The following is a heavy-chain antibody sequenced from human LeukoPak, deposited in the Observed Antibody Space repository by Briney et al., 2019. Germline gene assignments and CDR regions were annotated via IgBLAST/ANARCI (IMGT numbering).Heavy chain of an antibody. J-gene: IGHJ4*02. CDR3: AHALAGILPFDY. CDR1: GFSLRTSGVG. V-gene: IGHV2-5*02. Sequence: SGPTLLHPTPPLTLTCTFSGFSLRTSGVGVGWIRQPPGKALEWLTLIYWDEDKRYSPSLKSRLTITKDTSKNQVVLTMTNMDPVDTATYYCAHALAGILPFDYWGQGTLVSVSS. CDR2: IYWDEDK. D-gene: IGHD6-19*01.